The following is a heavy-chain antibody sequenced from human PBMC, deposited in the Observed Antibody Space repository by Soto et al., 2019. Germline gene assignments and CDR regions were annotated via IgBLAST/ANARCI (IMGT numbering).Heavy chain of an antibody. Sequence: SETLSLTCTVSGGSISSGGYYWSWIRQHPGKGLEWIGYIYYSGSTYYNPSLKSRVTISVDTSKNQFSLKLSSVTAADTAVYYCARDGSVNQRLIWDYWFDPWGQGTLVTSPQ. CDR3: ARDGSVNQRLIWDYWFDP. V-gene: IGHV4-31*03. CDR2: IYYSGST. CDR1: GGSISSGGYY. J-gene: IGHJ5*02. D-gene: IGHD3-16*01.